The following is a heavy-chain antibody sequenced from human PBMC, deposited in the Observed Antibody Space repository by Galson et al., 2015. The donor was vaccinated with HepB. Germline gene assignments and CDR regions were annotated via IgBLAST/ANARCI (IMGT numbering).Heavy chain of an antibody. CDR2: IYSGGST. J-gene: IGHJ6*02. D-gene: IGHD6-19*01. Sequence: SLRLSCAASGFTVSSNYMSWVRQAPGKGLEWVSVIYSGGSTYYADSVKGRFTISRDNSKNTLYLQMNSLRAEDTAVYYCARVKQWPARYGMDVWGQGTTVTVSS. V-gene: IGHV3-53*01. CDR3: ARVKQWPARYGMDV. CDR1: GFTVSSNY.